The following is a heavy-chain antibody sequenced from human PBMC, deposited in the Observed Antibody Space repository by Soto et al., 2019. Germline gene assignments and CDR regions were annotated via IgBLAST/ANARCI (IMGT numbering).Heavy chain of an antibody. CDR1: GYSFTSYW. J-gene: IGHJ3*02. CDR2: IYPGDSDT. D-gene: IGHD3-16*01. CDR3: ARHLEGGIDRIPFDI. V-gene: IGHV5-51*01. Sequence: GESLKISCKGSGYSFTSYWIGWVRQMPGKGLEWMGIIYPGDSDTRYSQSFQGQVTISAAKSISTAYLQWSSLKASDTAMYYCARHLEGGIDRIPFDIWGQGTMVTVSS.